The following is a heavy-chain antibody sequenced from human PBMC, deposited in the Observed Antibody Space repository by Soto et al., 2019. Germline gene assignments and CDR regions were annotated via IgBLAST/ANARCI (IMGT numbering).Heavy chain of an antibody. CDR3: AKDDFWSGVSYYYYGMDV. CDR1: GFTFSSYA. V-gene: IGHV3-23*01. CDR2: ISGSGGST. J-gene: IGHJ6*02. Sequence: GGSLRLSCAASGFTFSSYAMSWVRQAPGKGLEWVSAISGSGGSTYYADSVKGRFTISRDNSKNTLYLQMNSLRAEDTAVYYCAKDDFWSGVSYYYYGMDVWGQGTTVTVSS. D-gene: IGHD3-3*01.